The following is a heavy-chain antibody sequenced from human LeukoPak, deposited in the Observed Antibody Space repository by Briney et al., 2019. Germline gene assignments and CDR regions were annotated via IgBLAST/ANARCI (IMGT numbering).Heavy chain of an antibody. CDR3: ASDDYGDLVNAFDI. CDR1: GGSFSGYY. V-gene: IGHV4-34*01. CDR2: INHSGGT. J-gene: IGHJ3*02. D-gene: IGHD4-17*01. Sequence: SETLSLTCAVCGGSFSGYYWRWLRQPPGKGLEWIGEINHSGGTNYNPSLKSRVAISLDTSKNHFSLKLTSVTAADTAVYYCASDDYGDLVNAFDIWGQGTMVTVSS.